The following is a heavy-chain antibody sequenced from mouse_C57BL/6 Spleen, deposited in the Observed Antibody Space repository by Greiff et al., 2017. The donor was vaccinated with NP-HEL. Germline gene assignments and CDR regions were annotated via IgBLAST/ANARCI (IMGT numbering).Heavy chain of an antibody. J-gene: IGHJ1*03. D-gene: IGHD2-1*01. CDR1: GFTFSDYG. CDR2: ISSGSSTI. V-gene: IGHV5-17*01. CDR3: ARIRGYGNWYFDV. Sequence: EVMLVESGGGLVKPGGSLKLSCAASGFTFSDYGMHWVRQAPEKGLEWVAYISSGSSTIYYADTVKGRFTISRDNAKNTLFLQMTSLRSEDTAMYYCARIRGYGNWYFDVWGTGTTVTVSS.